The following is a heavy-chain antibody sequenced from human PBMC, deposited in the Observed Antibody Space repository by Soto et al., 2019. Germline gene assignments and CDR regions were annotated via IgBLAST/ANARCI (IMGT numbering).Heavy chain of an antibody. J-gene: IGHJ4*02. V-gene: IGHV3-74*01. CDR2: INADGSST. D-gene: IGHD3-3*01. CDR1: GFTFSGYW. CDR3: ARDPGFWSGYSDY. Sequence: PGGSLRLSCAASGFTFSGYWMHWVRQAPGKGLVWVSRINADGSSTTYADSVKGRFTISRDNAKNTLYLQMNSLRAEDTAVYYCARDPGFWSGYSDYWGRGTLVTVSS.